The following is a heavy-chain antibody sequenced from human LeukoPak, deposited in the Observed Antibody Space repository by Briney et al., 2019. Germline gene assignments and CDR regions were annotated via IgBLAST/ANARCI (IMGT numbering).Heavy chain of an antibody. CDR1: GFTITGHT. CDR3: TKDANPLYDFWSGYK. CDR2: IGGRDDRT. J-gene: IGHJ4*02. V-gene: IGHV3-23*01. D-gene: IGHD3-3*01. Sequence: GSLRLSCAASGFTITGHTMTWVRQAPGKGLEWVSIIGGRDDRTYYADSVKGRFTISRDNSKNILYLQMNSLRAEDTAVYYCTKDANPLYDFWSGYKWGPGTLVTVSS.